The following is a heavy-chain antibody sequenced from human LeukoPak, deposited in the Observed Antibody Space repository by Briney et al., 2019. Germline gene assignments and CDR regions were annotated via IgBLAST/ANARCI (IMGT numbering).Heavy chain of an antibody. CDR2: LSATGGTT. J-gene: IGHJ4*02. CDR3: AKAPRSPGWWYYFDS. V-gene: IGHV3-23*01. CDR1: GFTFSSYG. Sequence: PGGSLRLSCAASGFTFSSYGMSWVRQAPGKGLEWVSGLSATGGTTYYADSVKGRFTISRDNSKNILFLQMNSLGTEDTAKYYCAKAPRSPGWWYYFDSWGQGTLVAVSS. D-gene: IGHD2-15*01.